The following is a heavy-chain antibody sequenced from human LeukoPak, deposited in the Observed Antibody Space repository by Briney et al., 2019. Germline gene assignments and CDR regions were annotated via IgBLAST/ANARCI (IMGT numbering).Heavy chain of an antibody. V-gene: IGHV1-2*02. Sequence: ATVKVSCKASRYTFTGYYMHWVRQAPGQGLEWMGWINPNSGGTNYAQKFQGRVTMTRDTSISTAYMELSRLRSDDTAVYYCARDQESRWFDPWGQGTLVTVSA. CDR2: INPNSGGT. CDR1: RYTFTGYY. CDR3: ARDQESRWFDP. J-gene: IGHJ5*02.